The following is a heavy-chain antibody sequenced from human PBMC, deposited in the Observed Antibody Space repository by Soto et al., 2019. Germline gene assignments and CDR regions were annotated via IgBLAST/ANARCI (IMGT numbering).Heavy chain of an antibody. CDR2: IYYSGST. CDR1: GGSISSYY. CDR3: ARGSRSSGYYSDAFDI. D-gene: IGHD3-22*01. J-gene: IGHJ3*02. Sequence: SETLSLTCTFSGGSISSYYWSWIRPPPGKGLEWIGYIYYSGSTNYNPSLKSRVTISVDTSKNQFSLKLSSVTAADTAVYYCARGSRSSGYYSDAFDIWGQGTMVT. V-gene: IGHV4-59*12.